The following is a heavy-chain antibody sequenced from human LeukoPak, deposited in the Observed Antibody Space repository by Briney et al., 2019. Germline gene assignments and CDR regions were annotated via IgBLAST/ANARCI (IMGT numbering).Heavy chain of an antibody. D-gene: IGHD6-13*01. CDR3: ARDLGDAAAAPFDY. Sequence: ASVKVSCKASGYTFTGYYMHWLRQAPGQGLEWMGWINPNSGGTNYAQKFQGRVTMTRDTSISTAYMELSRLRPDDTAVYYCARDLGDAAAAPFDYWGQGTLVTVSS. CDR1: GYTFTGYY. V-gene: IGHV1-2*02. J-gene: IGHJ4*02. CDR2: INPNSGGT.